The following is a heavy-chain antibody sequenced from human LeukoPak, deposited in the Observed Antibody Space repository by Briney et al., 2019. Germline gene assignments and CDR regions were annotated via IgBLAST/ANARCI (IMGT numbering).Heavy chain of an antibody. CDR3: AKLSGSYYSGPFDY. Sequence: GGSLRLSCAASGFTFDDYAMHWVRQAPGKGLEWVSGISWNSGSIGYADSVKGRFTISRDNAKNSLYLQMNSLRAEDTAVYYCAKLSGSYYSGPFDYWGQGTLVTVSS. D-gene: IGHD1-26*01. CDR1: GFTFDDYA. J-gene: IGHJ4*02. V-gene: IGHV3-9*01. CDR2: ISWNSGSI.